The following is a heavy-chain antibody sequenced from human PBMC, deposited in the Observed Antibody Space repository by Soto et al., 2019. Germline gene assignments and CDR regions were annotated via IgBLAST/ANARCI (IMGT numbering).Heavy chain of an antibody. Sequence: QVQLQESGPGLAKPSGTLSLTCAVSSGSISSTDWWNWVRQPPGKGLEWIVEIYHSGNTNYNPSLKSRGTMSVDKSQHHFSLRLSSVTAADPAVYYCPGIRYCSGGTCKTNNYHFMDVLGKGSTVTVSS. CDR3: PGIRYCSGGTCKTNNYHFMDV. CDR1: SGSISSTDW. V-gene: IGHV4-4*02. CDR2: IYHSGNT. D-gene: IGHD2-15*01. J-gene: IGHJ6*03.